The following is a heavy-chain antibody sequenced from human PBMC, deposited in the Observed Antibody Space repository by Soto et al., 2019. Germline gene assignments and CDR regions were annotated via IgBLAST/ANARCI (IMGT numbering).Heavy chain of an antibody. J-gene: IGHJ4*02. CDR1: GGSISSSSYY. Sequence: QLQLQESGPGLVKPSETLSLTCTVSGGSISSSSYYWGWIRQPPGKGLEWIGSIYYSGSTYYNPSLKSRVTISVDTSKNQFTLTLSSVTAADTAVYYWASSSPHSGYYAPCDYWGQGTLVTVSS. CDR2: IYYSGST. CDR3: ASSSPHSGYYAPCDY. D-gene: IGHD3-22*01. V-gene: IGHV4-39*01.